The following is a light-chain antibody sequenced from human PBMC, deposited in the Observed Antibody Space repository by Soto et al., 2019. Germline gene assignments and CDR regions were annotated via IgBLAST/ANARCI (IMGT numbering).Light chain of an antibody. Sequence: SYELTQPPSVSVAPGKTARITCGGNNIGSKSVHWYQQKPGQAPVLVIYYDSDRPSGIPERFSGSNSGNTATLPISRVEAGDEADDYCQVWDSSSDHVVFGGGTKLTVL. V-gene: IGLV3-21*04. J-gene: IGLJ2*01. CDR2: YDS. CDR3: QVWDSSSDHVV. CDR1: NIGSKS.